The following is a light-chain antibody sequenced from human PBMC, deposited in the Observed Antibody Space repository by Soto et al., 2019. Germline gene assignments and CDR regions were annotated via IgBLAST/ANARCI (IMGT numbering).Light chain of an antibody. V-gene: IGLV1-40*01. CDR1: SSNTGAGYD. CDR3: QSYDSSLSAYV. J-gene: IGLJ1*01. Sequence: QSVLTQPPSVSGAPGQRVTISCTGSSSNTGAGYDVHWYQQLPGTAPKLLIYGNSNRPSGVPDRFSDSKSGTSASLAITGLQAEDEADYYCQSYDSSLSAYVFGTGTKVT. CDR2: GNS.